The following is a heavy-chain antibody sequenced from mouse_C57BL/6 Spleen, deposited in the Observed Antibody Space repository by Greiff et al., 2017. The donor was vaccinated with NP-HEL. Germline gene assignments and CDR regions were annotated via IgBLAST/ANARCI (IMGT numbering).Heavy chain of an antibody. CDR1: GFTFSSYG. D-gene: IGHD2-4*01. J-gene: IGHJ3*01. V-gene: IGHV5-6*01. CDR3: ARHDDYPVAY. CDR2: ISSGGSYT. Sequence: EVMLVESGGDLVKPGGSLKLSCAASGFTFSSYGMSWVRQTPDKRLEWVATISSGGSYTYYPDSVKGRFTISRDNAKNTLYLQMSSLKSEDTAMYYCARHDDYPVAYWGQGTLVTVSA.